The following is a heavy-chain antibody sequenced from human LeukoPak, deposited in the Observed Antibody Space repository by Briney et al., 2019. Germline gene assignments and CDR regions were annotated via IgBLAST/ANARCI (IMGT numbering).Heavy chain of an antibody. CDR2: MNPNSGNT. Sequence: ASVKVSCKASGYTFTSYDINWVRQATGQGLEWMGWMNPNSGNTGYAQKFQGRVTMTRNTSISTAYMELGSLRSEDTAVYYCARGRNYYGSGRSRYYGMDVWGQGTTVTVSS. V-gene: IGHV1-8*01. J-gene: IGHJ6*02. D-gene: IGHD3-10*01. CDR3: ARGRNYYGSGRSRYYGMDV. CDR1: GYTFTSYD.